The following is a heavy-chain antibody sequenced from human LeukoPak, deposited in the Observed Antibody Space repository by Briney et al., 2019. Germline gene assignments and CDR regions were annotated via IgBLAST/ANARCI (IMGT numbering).Heavy chain of an antibody. J-gene: IGHJ4*02. V-gene: IGHV1-24*01. D-gene: IGHD3-9*01. CDR2: LDPEDGET. CDR3: ATVQLPSYYDILTGRYYFDY. CDR1: GYTLTELS. Sequence: ASVKVSXKVSGYTLTELSMHWVRQAPGKGLEWMGGLDPEDGETIYAQKFQGRVTMTEDTSTDTAYMELSSLRSEDTAVYYCATVQLPSYYDILTGRYYFDYWGQGTLVTVSS.